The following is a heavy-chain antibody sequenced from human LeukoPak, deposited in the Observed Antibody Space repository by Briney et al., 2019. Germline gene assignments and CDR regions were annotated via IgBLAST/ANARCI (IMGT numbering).Heavy chain of an antibody. CDR2: ISWNSGSI. V-gene: IGHV3-9*01. CDR1: GFTFDDYA. J-gene: IGHJ6*02. CDR3: AKGASLYYYYYGMDV. Sequence: GGSLRLSCAASGFTFDDYAMHWVRQAPGKGLEWVSGISWNSGSIGYADSVKGRFTISRDNAKNSLYLQMNSPRAEDTALYYCAKGASLYYYYYGMDVWGQGTTVTVSS.